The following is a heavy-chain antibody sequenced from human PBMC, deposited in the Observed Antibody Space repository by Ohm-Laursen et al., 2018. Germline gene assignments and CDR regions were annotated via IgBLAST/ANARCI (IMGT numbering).Heavy chain of an antibody. J-gene: IGHJ6*02. Sequence: GTLSLTCTVSGGSISSYYWSWIRQPPGKGLEWIGYIYYSGSTKYNPSLKSRVTISVDTSKNQFSLKLSSVTAADTAVYYCARGGRRYYYYYGMDVWGQGTTVTVSS. CDR1: GGSISSYY. CDR2: IYYSGST. D-gene: IGHD3-16*01. CDR3: ARGGRRYYYYYGMDV. V-gene: IGHV4-59*08.